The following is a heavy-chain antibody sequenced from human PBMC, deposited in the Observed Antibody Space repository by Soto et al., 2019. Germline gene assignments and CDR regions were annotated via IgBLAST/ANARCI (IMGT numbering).Heavy chain of an antibody. J-gene: IGHJ4*02. CDR1: GFTFTDYY. V-gene: IGHV3-11*05. D-gene: IGHD1-26*01. Sequence: QVQLVESGGGSVRPGGSLRLSCAASGFTFTDYYMGWIRQAPGKGLECVSYISGSSSDTNYADSVKGRFTISRDNAKNSLYLHMNSLRAEDTAVYYCARARGSYSFDYWGQGTLVTVSS. CDR2: ISGSSSDT. CDR3: ARARGSYSFDY.